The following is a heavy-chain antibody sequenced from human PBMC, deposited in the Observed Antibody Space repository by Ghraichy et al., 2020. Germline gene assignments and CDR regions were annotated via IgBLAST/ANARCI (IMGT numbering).Heavy chain of an antibody. D-gene: IGHD3-22*01. CDR2: ISGSGHNT. CDR3: ARYYYESSGYVFGSGN. V-gene: IGHV3-23*01. J-gene: IGHJ4*02. Sequence: SGISGSGHNTYYADSVKGRFTISRDNSKNTLYLQMNSLRDEDTAVYYCARYYYESSGYVFGSGNWGQGTLVTVSS.